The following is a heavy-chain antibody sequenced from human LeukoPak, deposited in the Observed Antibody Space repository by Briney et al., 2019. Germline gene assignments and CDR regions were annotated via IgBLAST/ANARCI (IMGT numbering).Heavy chain of an antibody. V-gene: IGHV1-69*04. J-gene: IGHJ6*02. CDR3: AREVGVRSVYYYYGMDV. Sequence: GASVKASCKASGGTFSSYAISWVRQAPGQGLEWMGRIIPILGIANYAQKFQGRVTITADKSTSTAYMELSSLRSEDTAVYYCAREVGVRSVYYYYGMDVWGQGTTVTVSS. CDR1: GGTFSSYA. CDR2: IIPILGIA. D-gene: IGHD2-15*01.